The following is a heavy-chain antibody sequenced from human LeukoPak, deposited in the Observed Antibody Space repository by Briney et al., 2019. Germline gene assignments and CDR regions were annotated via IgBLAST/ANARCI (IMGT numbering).Heavy chain of an antibody. CDR3: ARDRLQLEQSVRNYYYYYGMDV. D-gene: IGHD1-1*01. J-gene: IGHJ6*02. Sequence: GGSLRLSCAASEFTFSPYWMSWVRQAPGKGLEWVANIHPDGSAKYYVDSVKGRFTISRDNAKKSLYLQMNSLRAEDTAVYYCARDRLQLEQSVRNYYYYYGMDVWGQGTTVTVSS. CDR2: IHPDGSAK. V-gene: IGHV3-7*01. CDR1: EFTFSPYW.